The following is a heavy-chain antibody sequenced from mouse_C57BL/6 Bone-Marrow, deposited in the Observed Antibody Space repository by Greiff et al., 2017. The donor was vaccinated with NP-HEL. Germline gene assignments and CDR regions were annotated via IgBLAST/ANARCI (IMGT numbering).Heavy chain of an antibody. V-gene: IGHV1-81*01. J-gene: IGHJ3*01. Sequence: VKLVEYGAELARPGASVKLSCKASGYTFTSYGISWVKQRTGQGLEWIGEIYPRSGNTYYNEKFKGKATLTADKSSSTAYMELRSLTSEDSAVYFCARFDYGNWFAYWGQGTLVTVSA. CDR1: GYTFTSYG. CDR2: IYPRSGNT. CDR3: ARFDYGNWFAY. D-gene: IGHD1-1*01.